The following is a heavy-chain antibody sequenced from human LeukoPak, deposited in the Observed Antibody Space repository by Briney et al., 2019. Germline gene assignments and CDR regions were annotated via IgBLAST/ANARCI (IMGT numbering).Heavy chain of an antibody. V-gene: IGHV4-4*09. CDR1: GGSISSYY. D-gene: IGHD4-23*01. J-gene: IGHJ4*02. CDR3: ARGDYGGNSRSPFDY. CDR2: IYTSGST. Sequence: SETLSLTCTVSGGSISSYYWSWIRQPPGKGLEWIGYIYTSGSTNYNPSLKSRVTISVDTSKNQFSLKLSSVTAADTAVYYCARGDYGGNSRSPFDYWGQGTLVTVSS.